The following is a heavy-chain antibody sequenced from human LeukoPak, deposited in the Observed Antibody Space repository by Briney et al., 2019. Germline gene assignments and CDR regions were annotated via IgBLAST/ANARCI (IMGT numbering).Heavy chain of an antibody. D-gene: IGHD6-19*01. CDR3: AKYSSGWVNDY. CDR1: GFTVSSSY. J-gene: IGHJ4*02. CDR2: ITASGTDT. V-gene: IGHV3-23*01. Sequence: PGGSLRLSCAASGFTVSSSYMSWVRQAPGKGLQWVSTITASGTDTFYADSVKGRFTISRDNSKNTLSLQMNSLRAEDTALYYCAKYSSGWVNDYWGQGTLVTVSS.